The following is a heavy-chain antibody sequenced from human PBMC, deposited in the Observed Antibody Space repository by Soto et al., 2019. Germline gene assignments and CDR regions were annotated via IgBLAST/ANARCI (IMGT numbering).Heavy chain of an antibody. CDR1: GYTFTSYA. J-gene: IGHJ6*02. CDR2: INAGNGNT. Sequence: ASVKVSCKASGYTFTSYAMHWVRQAPGQRLEWMGWINAGNGNTKYSQKFQGRVTITRDTSASTAYMELSSLRSEDTAVYYCARGGAVITIFGVVTYEDYYGMDVWGQGTTVTVSS. CDR3: ARGGAVITIFGVVTYEDYYGMDV. D-gene: IGHD3-3*01. V-gene: IGHV1-3*01.